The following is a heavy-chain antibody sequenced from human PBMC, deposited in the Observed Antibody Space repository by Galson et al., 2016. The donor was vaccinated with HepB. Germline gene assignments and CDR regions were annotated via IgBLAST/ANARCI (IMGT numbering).Heavy chain of an antibody. Sequence: SLRLSCAASGFTFDGCVMHWVRQAPGKGLEWVSSITYNGDKIGYADSVKGRFTISRDNAKSSLYLQMSGLRPNDTAFYYCATTRLLDNWGQGILVTVSS. V-gene: IGHV3-9*01. J-gene: IGHJ4*02. D-gene: IGHD1-14*01. CDR3: ATTRLLDN. CDR1: GFTFDGCV. CDR2: ITYNGDKI.